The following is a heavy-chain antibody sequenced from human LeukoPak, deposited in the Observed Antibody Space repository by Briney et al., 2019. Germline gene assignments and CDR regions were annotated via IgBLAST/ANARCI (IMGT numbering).Heavy chain of an antibody. CDR3: ARDLGYSGYDY. D-gene: IGHD5-12*01. CDR2: INPTSGGT. CDR1: GYTFTGYY. V-gene: IGHV1-2*02. Sequence: ASVKVSCTASGYTFTGYYMHWVRQAPGQGLEWLGWINPTSGGTNYAQKFQGRVTMDRDKSISTANMELSRLRSDDTAVYYCARDLGYSGYDYWGQGTLVTVSS. J-gene: IGHJ4*02.